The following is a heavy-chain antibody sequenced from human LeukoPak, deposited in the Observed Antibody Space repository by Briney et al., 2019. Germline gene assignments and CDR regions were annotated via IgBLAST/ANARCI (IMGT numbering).Heavy chain of an antibody. CDR3: VRNDILTGHTNWYFEY. D-gene: IGHD3-9*01. J-gene: IGHJ4*02. Sequence: GGSLRLSCAASGFTFNNYAMSWVRQAPGKGLEWVSVTLGGRSSTTYYADSVKGRFTMSRDNSQNTVYLQMNSLRVEDTAVYYSVRNDILTGHTNWYFEYWGQGTLVTVSS. V-gene: IGHV3-23*01. CDR2: TLGGRSSTT. CDR1: GFTFNNYA.